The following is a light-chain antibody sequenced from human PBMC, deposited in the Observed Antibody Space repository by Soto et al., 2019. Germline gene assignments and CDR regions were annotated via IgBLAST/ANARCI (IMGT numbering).Light chain of an antibody. J-gene: IGKJ4*01. V-gene: IGKV3D-15*01. CDR2: GAS. CDR1: QSVSSN. Sequence: EIVMTQSPATLSVSPGERATLSCRASQSVSSNLAWYQQNPGQAPRLLISGASTRATGIPARFSGSGSGTEFTLTISSLQSEDFAVYYCQQYNNWPLTFVGGTKVEIK. CDR3: QQYNNWPLT.